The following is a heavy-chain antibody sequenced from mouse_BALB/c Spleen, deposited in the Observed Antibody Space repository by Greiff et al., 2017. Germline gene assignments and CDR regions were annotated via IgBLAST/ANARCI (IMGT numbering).Heavy chain of an antibody. V-gene: IGHV1-31*01. CDR3: ARTTALYYAMDY. CDR2: INPYNGAT. CDR1: GYSFTGYY. Sequence: VQLQQSGPELVKPGASVKISCKASGYSFTGYYMHWVKQSHVKSLEWIGRINPYNGATSYNQNFKDKASLTVDKSSSTAYMELHSLTSEDSAVYYCARTTALYYAMDYWGQGTSVTVSS. D-gene: IGHD1-2*01. J-gene: IGHJ4*01.